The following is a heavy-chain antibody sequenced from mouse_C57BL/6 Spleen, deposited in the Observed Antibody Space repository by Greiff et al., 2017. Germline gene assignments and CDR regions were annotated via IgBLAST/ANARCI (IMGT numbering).Heavy chain of an antibody. CDR2: ISSGSSTI. CDR3: ASHDCYWYFDV. CDR1: GFTFSDYG. V-gene: IGHV5-17*01. Sequence: EVHLVESGGGLVKPGGSLKLSCAASGFTFSDYGMHWVRQAPEKGLEWVAYISSGSSTIYYADTVKGRFTISSDNAKHTLFLQMTSLWSEDTAMYYCASHDCYWYFDVWGTGTTVTVSS. J-gene: IGHJ1*03.